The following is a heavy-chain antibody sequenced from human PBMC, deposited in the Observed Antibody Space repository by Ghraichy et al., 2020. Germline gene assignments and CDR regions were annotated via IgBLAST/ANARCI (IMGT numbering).Heavy chain of an antibody. CDR2: ISPGYTI. CDR1: SFTFSTYS. D-gene: IGHD2-8*02. CDR3: AGGYFTGGNCYDY. J-gene: IGHJ4*02. V-gene: IGHV3-48*02. Sequence: GGSLRLSCAASSFTFSTYSMNWVHQAPGKGLEWISYISPGYTIYYADSVKGRFTISRDNAKNSLYLQMNSLRDDDTAVYYCAGGYFTGGNCYDYWGPGTLVTVSS.